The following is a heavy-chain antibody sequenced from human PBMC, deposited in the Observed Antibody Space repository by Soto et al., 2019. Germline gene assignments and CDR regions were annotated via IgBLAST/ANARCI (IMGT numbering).Heavy chain of an antibody. CDR3: AREVYGSWGGMDV. V-gene: IGHV3-30-3*01. Sequence: QVQLVESGGGVVQPGRSLRLSCAASGFTFSSYAMHWVRQAPGKGLEWVAVISYDGSNKYYADSVKGRFTISRDNSKNTLYLQMNSLRAEDTAVYYWAREVYGSWGGMDVWGQGTTVTVSS. J-gene: IGHJ6*02. D-gene: IGHD3-10*01. CDR2: ISYDGSNK. CDR1: GFTFSSYA.